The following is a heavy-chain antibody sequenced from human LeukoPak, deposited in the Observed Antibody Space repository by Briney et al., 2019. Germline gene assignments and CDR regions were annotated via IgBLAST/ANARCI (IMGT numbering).Heavy chain of an antibody. CDR3: ARSAYYGSGSYSVRPGYFQH. V-gene: IGHV4-34*01. D-gene: IGHD3-10*01. J-gene: IGHJ1*01. CDR1: GGSFSGYY. CDR2: INHSGST. Sequence: PSETLSLTCAVYGGSFSGYYWSWIRQPPGKGLEWIGEINHSGSTNYNPSLKSRVTISVDTSKNQFSLKLSSVTAADTAVYYCARSAYYGSGSYSVRPGYFQHWGQGTLVTVSS.